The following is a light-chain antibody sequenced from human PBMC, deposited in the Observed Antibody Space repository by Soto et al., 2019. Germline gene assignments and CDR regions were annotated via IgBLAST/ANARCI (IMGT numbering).Light chain of an antibody. Sequence: QLTQSPSSLSASVGDRVTITCRASQDITNYLGWYQQRSGKAPRLLIYAASTLQRGVPSRFSGSGSGTDFTLTISSLQPEDFATYYCQHLTGTCGQGTTLEIK. CDR1: QDITNY. V-gene: IGKV1-9*01. CDR2: AAS. CDR3: QHLTGT. J-gene: IGKJ2*01.